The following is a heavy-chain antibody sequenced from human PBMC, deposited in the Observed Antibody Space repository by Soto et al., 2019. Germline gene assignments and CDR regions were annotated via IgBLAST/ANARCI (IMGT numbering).Heavy chain of an antibody. J-gene: IGHJ6*02. CDR1: GYTFTGYY. D-gene: IGHD6-19*01. CDR2: INPNSGGT. Sequence: ASVKVSCKASGYTFTGYYMHWVRQAPGQGLEWMGWINPNSGGTNYAQKFQGWVTMTRDTSISTAYMELSRLSSDDTAVYYFARDQRIAVAGTVYYYGMDVWGQGTTVTVSS. V-gene: IGHV1-2*04. CDR3: ARDQRIAVAGTVYYYGMDV.